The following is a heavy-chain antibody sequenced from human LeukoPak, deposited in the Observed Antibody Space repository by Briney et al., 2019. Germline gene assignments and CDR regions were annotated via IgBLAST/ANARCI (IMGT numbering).Heavy chain of an antibody. Sequence: PSETLSLTCAVYGGSFSGYYWSWIRQPPGKGPEWIGEINHSGSTNYNPSLKSRVTISVDTSKNQFSLKLSSVTAADTAVYYCARHLSSIWYYYGSGSYPLFTMPYYFDYWGQGTLVTVSS. CDR1: GGSFSGYY. D-gene: IGHD3-10*01. J-gene: IGHJ4*02. V-gene: IGHV4-34*01. CDR2: INHSGST. CDR3: ARHLSSIWYYYGSGSYPLFTMPYYFDY.